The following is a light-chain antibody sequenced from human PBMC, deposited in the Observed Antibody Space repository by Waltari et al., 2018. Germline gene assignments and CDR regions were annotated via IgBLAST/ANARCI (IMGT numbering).Light chain of an antibody. V-gene: IGKV1-27*01. CDR3: QKYNSAPFT. Sequence: DIQLTQSPSSLSASVGDRVTITCRASQAINNFLAWYQQKPGKRPRFLIYVASTLQTGVPSRFSGSGSGTDFTLSIVSLQPEDVATYYCQKYNSAPFTFGPGTKVDLK. CDR2: VAS. J-gene: IGKJ3*01. CDR1: QAINNF.